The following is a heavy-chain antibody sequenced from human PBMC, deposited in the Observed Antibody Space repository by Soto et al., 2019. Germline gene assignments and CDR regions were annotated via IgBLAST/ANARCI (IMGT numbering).Heavy chain of an antibody. CDR2: IYDSGST. D-gene: IGHD6-6*01. V-gene: IGHV4-59*01. CDR3: ARASYSSSI. J-gene: IGHJ4*02. Sequence: QVQLQESGPGLVKPSETLSLTCTVSGGSISSYYWSWIRQPPGKGLEWIGYIYDSGYIYDSGSTNYNPSLKSRVTISVDTSKNQISLKLSSVTAADTAVYYCARASYSSSIWGQGTLVTVSS. CDR1: GGSISSYY.